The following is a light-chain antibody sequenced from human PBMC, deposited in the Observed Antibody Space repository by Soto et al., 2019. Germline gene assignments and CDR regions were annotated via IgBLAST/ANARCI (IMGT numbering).Light chain of an antibody. V-gene: IGKV3-20*01. CDR3: QQYGSSPLT. CDR1: QSVSSY. Sequence: ETVLTQSPATLSLSPGERATLSCRASQSVSSYLAWYQQKPGQAPRLLIYGASSRATGIPDRFSGSGSGTDFTLTISRLEPEEFAVYYCQQYGSSPLTVGQGTKVDIK. J-gene: IGKJ1*01. CDR2: GAS.